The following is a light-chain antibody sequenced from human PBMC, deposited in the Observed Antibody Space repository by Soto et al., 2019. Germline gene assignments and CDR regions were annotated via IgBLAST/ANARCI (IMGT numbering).Light chain of an antibody. CDR1: QSVSTNY. V-gene: IGKV3-20*01. CDR2: GAS. CDR3: QQYGSSGT. Sequence: EYGLTQSPGALSLTPGERATLSCRASQSVSTNYLAWYQQKPGQAPRLLIYGASNRATGIPDRFSGSGSGTDFTLTISRLEPEDFAVYYCQQYGSSGTFGQGTKVDIK. J-gene: IGKJ1*01.